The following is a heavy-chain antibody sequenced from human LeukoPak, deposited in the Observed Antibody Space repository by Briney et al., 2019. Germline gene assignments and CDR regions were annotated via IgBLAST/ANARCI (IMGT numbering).Heavy chain of an antibody. CDR1: GGSVSSGSYY. Sequence: SETLSLTCTVSGGSVSSGSYYWSWIRQPPGKGLEWIGYIYYSGSTNYNPSLKSRVTISVDPSKNQFSLKLSSVTAADTAVYYGARVSTSSYYYYGMDVWGKGTTVTVSS. CDR3: ARVSTSSYYYYGMDV. J-gene: IGHJ6*04. V-gene: IGHV4-61*01. CDR2: IYYSGST.